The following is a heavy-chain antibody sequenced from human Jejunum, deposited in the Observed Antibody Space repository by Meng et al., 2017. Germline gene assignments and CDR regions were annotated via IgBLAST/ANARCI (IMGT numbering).Heavy chain of an antibody. CDR3: ARERWEYYESSGFDS. J-gene: IGHJ4*02. Sequence: QVQLQESGPGLVKPSQTLSLTCTVSGGSISGGDYYWRWIRQPPGKGLEWIGYIHYIGSAFFHPSFKSRAAISGDTSNNQFSLKLNSVTAGDTAVYYCARERWEYYESSGFDSWGQGTLVTVSS. CDR1: GGSISGGDYY. CDR2: IHYIGSA. D-gene: IGHD3-22*01. V-gene: IGHV4-30-4*01.